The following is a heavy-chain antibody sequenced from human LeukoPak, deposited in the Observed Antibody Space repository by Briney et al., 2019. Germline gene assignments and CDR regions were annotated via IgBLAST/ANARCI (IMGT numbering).Heavy chain of an antibody. Sequence: ASVKVSCKASGYTFTGYYMHWVRQAPGQGLEWMGWINPNSGGTNYAQKFQGRVTMTRDTSISTAYVELSRLRSDDTAVYYCASPNCSGGSCYSYYYYYGMDVWGQGTTVTVSS. V-gene: IGHV1-2*02. CDR3: ASPNCSGGSCYSYYYYYGMDV. CDR2: INPNSGGT. CDR1: GYTFTGYY. D-gene: IGHD2-15*01. J-gene: IGHJ6*02.